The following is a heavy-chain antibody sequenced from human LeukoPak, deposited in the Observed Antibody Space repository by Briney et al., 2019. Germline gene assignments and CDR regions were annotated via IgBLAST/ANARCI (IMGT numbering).Heavy chain of an antibody. D-gene: IGHD1-26*01. CDR1: GGSIRSYY. Sequence: SETLSLTCSVSGGSIRSYYWSWIRQPPGKGLEWIGYICHSGSTNYNPSLKSRVTISVDTSKNQFSLKLSSVTAADTAVYYCARDQEYSGSYYRYFDYWGQGTLVTVSS. CDR3: ARDQEYSGSYYRYFDY. CDR2: ICHSGST. J-gene: IGHJ4*02. V-gene: IGHV4-59*01.